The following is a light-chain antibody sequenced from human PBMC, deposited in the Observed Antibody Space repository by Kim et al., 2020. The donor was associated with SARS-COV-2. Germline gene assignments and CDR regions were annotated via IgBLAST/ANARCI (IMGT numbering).Light chain of an antibody. CDR2: DAS. CDR3: QQYDTYWT. V-gene: IGKV1-5*01. CDR1: QSISNW. J-gene: IGKJ1*01. Sequence: SASVGDRVTTTCRASQSISNWLAWFQQKPGKAPKLLISDASSLESGVPSRFSGSGSGTEFTLTISSLQPDDFATYYCQQYDTYWTFGQGTKVDIK.